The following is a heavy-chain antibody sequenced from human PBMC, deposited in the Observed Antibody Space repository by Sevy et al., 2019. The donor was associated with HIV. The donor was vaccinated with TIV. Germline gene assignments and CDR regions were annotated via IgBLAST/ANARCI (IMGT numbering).Heavy chain of an antibody. CDR3: ARDLPPSATTVAHFDR. J-gene: IGHJ4*02. V-gene: IGHV3-48*03. D-gene: IGHD4-17*01. Sequence: GGSLRLSCAASRFIFSSYEMNWVRQAPGKGLEWVSYIAHSGTTVYYSDSVKGRFTISRDNARNSLSLQMNSLRAEDTAVYYCARDLPPSATTVAHFDRWGQGTLVTVSS. CDR2: IAHSGTTV. CDR1: RFIFSSYE.